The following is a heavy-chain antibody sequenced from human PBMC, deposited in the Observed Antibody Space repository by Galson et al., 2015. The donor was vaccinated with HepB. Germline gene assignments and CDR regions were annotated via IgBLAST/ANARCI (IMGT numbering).Heavy chain of an antibody. D-gene: IGHD2-2*01. CDR2: ISGSGGTT. CDR1: GFTFSSYA. J-gene: IGHJ4*02. Sequence: SLRLSCAASGFTFSSYAMNWVRQAPGKGLEWVSGISGSGGTTYYAESVKGRFTISRGKSKNTLSLQMNSLRADDTAVYYCAKENADVVVVPAWVVSFDYWGKGTLVTVSS. CDR3: AKENADVVVVPAWVVSFDY. V-gene: IGHV3-23*01.